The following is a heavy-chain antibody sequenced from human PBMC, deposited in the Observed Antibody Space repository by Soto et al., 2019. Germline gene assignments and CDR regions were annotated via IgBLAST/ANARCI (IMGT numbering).Heavy chain of an antibody. J-gene: IGHJ6*02. CDR1: GFTFSSYW. CDR3: ARGVAGYYGVDV. CDR2: LNSGGSTT. V-gene: IGHV3-74*01. D-gene: IGHD6-19*01. Sequence: GGSLRLSCAASGFTFSSYWMHWVRQAPGKGLMWVSRLNSGGSTTNYADSVKGRFTISRDNAKNTLYLQLNSLRDEDTAVYYCARGVAGYYGVDVWGQGTTVTVSS.